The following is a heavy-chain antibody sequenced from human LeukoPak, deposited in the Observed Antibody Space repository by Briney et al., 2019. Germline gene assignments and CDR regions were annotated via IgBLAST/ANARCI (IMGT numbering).Heavy chain of an antibody. CDR1: GFTFSSYT. D-gene: IGHD4-17*01. Sequence: SGGSLRLSCAASGFTFSSYTMSWVRQAPGEGLEWLSAISGRGESTFYAPSVKGRFAISGDNSDNTLYLQMSSLRVDDTAVYFCAKERQTGDYFTSDYWGQGTLVTVSS. V-gene: IGHV3-23*01. CDR3: AKERQTGDYFTSDY. CDR2: ISGRGEST. J-gene: IGHJ4*02.